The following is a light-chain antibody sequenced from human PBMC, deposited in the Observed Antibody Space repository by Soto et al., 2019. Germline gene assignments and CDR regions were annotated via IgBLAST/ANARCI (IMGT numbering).Light chain of an antibody. V-gene: IGKV3-20*01. CDR3: QHYNSYSEA. CDR2: GAS. J-gene: IGKJ1*01. Sequence: EIVLTQSPGTLSLSPGDRATLSCRASQSINRSYLAWYQQKPGQAPRLLIFGASTRATGIPDRFSGSGSGTDFTLTVNRLEPEDFATYYCQHYNSYSEAFGQGTKVELK. CDR1: QSINRSY.